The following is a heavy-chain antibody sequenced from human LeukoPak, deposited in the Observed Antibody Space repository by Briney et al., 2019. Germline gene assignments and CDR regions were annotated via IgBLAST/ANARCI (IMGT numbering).Heavy chain of an antibody. CDR2: ISANNGDI. CDR1: GYTFSSSG. CDR3: VKDYSYVIDY. J-gene: IGHJ4*02. D-gene: IGHD5-18*01. Sequence: ASVTVSCKASGYTFSSSGFSWVRQAPGQGLEWMGWISANNGDIHPAQKFQGRVTLTIDTSTSTAYMELRSLRFDDTAVYYCVKDYSYVIDYWGQGTLVTVSS. V-gene: IGHV1-18*01.